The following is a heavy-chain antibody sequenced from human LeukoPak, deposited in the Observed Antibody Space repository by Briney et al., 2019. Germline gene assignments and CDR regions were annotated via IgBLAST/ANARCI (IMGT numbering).Heavy chain of an antibody. Sequence: ASVKVSCKASGYTFTSYDINWVRQATGQGLEWMGWRNPNSGNTGYAQKFQGRVTMTRNTSISKAYMELSSLRSEDTAVYYCARAYDFWSGSYGMDVWGQGTTVTVSS. J-gene: IGHJ6*02. CDR3: ARAYDFWSGSYGMDV. CDR1: GYTFTSYD. D-gene: IGHD3-3*01. CDR2: RNPNSGNT. V-gene: IGHV1-8*01.